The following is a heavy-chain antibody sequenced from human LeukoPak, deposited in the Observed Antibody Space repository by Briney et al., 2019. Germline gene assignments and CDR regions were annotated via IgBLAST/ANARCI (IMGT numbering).Heavy chain of an antibody. D-gene: IGHD4-23*01. J-gene: IGHJ3*02. CDR3: ARSSYGGNSPRAFDI. CDR2: INPSGGST. CDR1: GYTFTSYY. V-gene: IGHV1-46*01. Sequence: ASVTVSFKASGYTFTSYYMHWVRQAPGQGLEWMGIINPSGGSTSYAQKFQGRVTMTRDMSTSTVYMELSSLRSEDTAVYYCARSSYGGNSPRAFDIWGQGTMVTVSS.